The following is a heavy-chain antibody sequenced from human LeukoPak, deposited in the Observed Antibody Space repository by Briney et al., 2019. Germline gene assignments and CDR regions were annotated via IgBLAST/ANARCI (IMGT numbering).Heavy chain of an antibody. CDR3: AKDSGDSAARSRFDP. Sequence: GGSLRLSCAASGFTFSSYAMNWVRQAPGKGLEWVSAISGSGDNTYYAASVKGRFTISRDNSKNTLYMQMNSLRAEDTAVYYCAKDSGDSAARSRFDPWGQGTLVTVSS. CDR2: ISGSGDNT. V-gene: IGHV3-23*01. D-gene: IGHD4-17*01. CDR1: GFTFSSYA. J-gene: IGHJ5*02.